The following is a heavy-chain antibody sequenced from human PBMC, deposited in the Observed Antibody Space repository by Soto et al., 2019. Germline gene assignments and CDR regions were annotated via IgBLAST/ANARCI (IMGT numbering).Heavy chain of an antibody. CDR3: ATDTSFGDTFDI. J-gene: IGHJ3*02. Sequence: QVQLVQSGAEVKKTGSSVKVSCKASGGTLSIHSISWLRQAPGQVPEWMGGIIPIFDIANSAQKFRARVTITADESTSTAYMEVTSLRSEDTAVYYCATDTSFGDTFDIWGPGTMVTVSS. D-gene: IGHD3-10*01. CDR1: GGTLSIHS. CDR2: IIPIFDIA. V-gene: IGHV1-69*12.